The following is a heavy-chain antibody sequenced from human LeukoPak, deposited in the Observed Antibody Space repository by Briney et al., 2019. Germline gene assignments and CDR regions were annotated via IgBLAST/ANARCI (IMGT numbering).Heavy chain of an antibody. J-gene: IGHJ4*02. Sequence: GGSLRLSCAASGFTFSNYGMHWVRQTPGKGLVWVSRINSDGSSTRYADSVKGRFTISRDQAKNTLDLQMSSLRAEDTAVYYCARVDCSGGSCYFDYWGQGTLVTVSS. CDR2: INSDGSST. V-gene: IGHV3-74*01. CDR3: ARVDCSGGSCYFDY. CDR1: GFTFSNYG. D-gene: IGHD2-15*01.